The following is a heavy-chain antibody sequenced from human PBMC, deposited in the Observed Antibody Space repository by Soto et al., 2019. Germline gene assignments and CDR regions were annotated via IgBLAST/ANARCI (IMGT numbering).Heavy chain of an antibody. V-gene: IGHV4-31*03. CDR2: IYYNGNT. J-gene: IGHJ3*01. CDR3: ARARLRAVYAFDF. CDR1: GVSITSGAYY. Sequence: TLSLTCTLSGVSITSGAYYWTWVRQHPGKGLEWIGYIYYNGNTYFSPSLESRLTISIDTSKNQFSLKLSSVTAADTAMYYCARARLRAVYAFDFWGQGTMVTVSS. D-gene: IGHD4-17*01.